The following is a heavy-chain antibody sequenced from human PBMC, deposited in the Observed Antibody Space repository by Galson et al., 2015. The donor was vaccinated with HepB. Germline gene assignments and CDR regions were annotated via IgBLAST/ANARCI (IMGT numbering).Heavy chain of an antibody. V-gene: IGHV3-23*01. D-gene: IGHD3-3*01. J-gene: IGHJ4*02. CDR1: GFTFSSYA. CDR3: AKDGVYYGRYFDY. CDR2: ISGSGGST. Sequence: SLRLSCAASGFTFSSYAMSWVRQAPGKGLEWVSAISGSGGSTYYADSVKGRFTISRDNSKNTLYLQMNSLRAEDTAVYYCAKDGVYYGRYFDYWGRGTLVTVSS.